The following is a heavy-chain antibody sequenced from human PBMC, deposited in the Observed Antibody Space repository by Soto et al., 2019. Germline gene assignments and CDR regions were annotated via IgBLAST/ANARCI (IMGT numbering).Heavy chain of an antibody. Sequence: EVQLVESGGDLVQPGGSLRLSCAASGFTFSSSWMHWVRQTPGKGLVWVSRINSDGSGTVYADSVKGRFTISKDIAKNTLYLQMNSLRAVDTAVYYCATAGVGSFASWGPGTLVTVSS. CDR3: ATAGVGSFAS. CDR1: GFTFSSSW. V-gene: IGHV3-74*01. J-gene: IGHJ4*02. CDR2: INSDGSGT. D-gene: IGHD1-26*01.